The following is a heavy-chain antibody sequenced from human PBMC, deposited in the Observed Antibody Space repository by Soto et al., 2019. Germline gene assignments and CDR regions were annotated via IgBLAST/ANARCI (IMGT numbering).Heavy chain of an antibody. V-gene: IGHV3-15*07. D-gene: IGHD3-10*01. CDR2: IKSKTDGGTT. CDR3: STGVSLRIPTWYYSYGIDV. Sequence: EVQLVESGGGLVKPGGSLRLTCAASGFTFSNAWMNWVRQAPGKGLEWVGRIKSKTDGGTTDYVAPVKGRFTISRDDSKNITHLKMNSLNTEDTAVYYCSTGVSLRIPTWYYSYGIDVWGQGTTVIVSS. CDR1: GFTFSNAW. J-gene: IGHJ6*02.